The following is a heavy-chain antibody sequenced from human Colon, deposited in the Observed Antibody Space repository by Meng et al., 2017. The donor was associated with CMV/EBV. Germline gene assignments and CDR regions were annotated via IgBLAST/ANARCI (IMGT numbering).Heavy chain of an antibody. CDR2: ISTISGFM. D-gene: IGHD4-11*01. J-gene: IGHJ5*02. CDR1: FTSSVFG. CDR3: ARDSNDYSDYAHWFDA. Sequence: FTSSVFGMNWVRQSTGKGLEWVSSISTISGFMYYADSVRGRFTISRDNAKNSVYLQMNSLRAEDTAVYYCARDSNDYSDYAHWFDAWGQGTLVTVSS. V-gene: IGHV3-21*01.